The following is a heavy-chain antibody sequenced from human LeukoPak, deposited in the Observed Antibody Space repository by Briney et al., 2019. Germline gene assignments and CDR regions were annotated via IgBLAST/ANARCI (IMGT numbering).Heavy chain of an antibody. CDR2: SHTSGST. CDR3: ARHTRYGDYSPLDM. CDR1: GGSICGFY. Sequence: SETLSLTCTVSGGSICGFYWSWIRQPPRKELEWIGYSHTSGSTGYNPSLKSRVTISVDTSKNQFSLRVTSVTAADTAVYYCARHTRYGDYSPLDMWGQGTMVTVST. J-gene: IGHJ3*02. D-gene: IGHD4-17*01. V-gene: IGHV4-4*09.